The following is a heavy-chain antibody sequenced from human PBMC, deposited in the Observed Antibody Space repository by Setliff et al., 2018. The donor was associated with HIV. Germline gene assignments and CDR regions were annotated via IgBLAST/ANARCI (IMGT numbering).Heavy chain of an antibody. D-gene: IGHD5-18*01. V-gene: IGHV3-23*01. CDR1: GFTFSTYA. Sequence: PGGSLRLSCAASGFTFSTYAMGWVRQAPGKGLEWVSTIGAVGGPTHYAESVKGLFTISKDNSKNPLYLQMSSLRDEDTAVYYCARDDSNGNTDAFDIWGQGTTVTVSS. J-gene: IGHJ3*02. CDR2: IGAVGGPT. CDR3: ARDDSNGNTDAFDI.